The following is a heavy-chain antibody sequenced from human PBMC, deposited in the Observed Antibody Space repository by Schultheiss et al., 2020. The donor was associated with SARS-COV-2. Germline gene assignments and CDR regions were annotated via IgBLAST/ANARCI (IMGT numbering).Heavy chain of an antibody. CDR2: INQDGSEK. Sequence: GESLKISCAASGFTFSRYWMTWVRQAPGRGLEWVANINQDGSEKNHVDSVKGRFTISRDNARNSLYLQMNSLRAEDTAVYYCARDPGWHYDLWGRGTLVTVSS. V-gene: IGHV3-7*01. CDR1: GFTFSRYW. J-gene: IGHJ2*01. CDR3: ARDPGWHYDL.